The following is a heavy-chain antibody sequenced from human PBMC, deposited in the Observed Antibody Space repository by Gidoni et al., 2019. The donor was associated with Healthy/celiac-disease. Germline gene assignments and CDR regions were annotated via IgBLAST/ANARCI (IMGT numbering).Heavy chain of an antibody. J-gene: IGHJ6*02. CDR1: GFPFSSYA. D-gene: IGHD6-19*01. Sequence: QVQLVESGGGVVQPGRSLRLSCAASGFPFSSYAMHWVRQAPGKGLEWVAVISYDGSNKYYADSVKGRFTISRDNSKNTLYLQMNSLRAEDTAVYYCAGSHPVGHSSGWYYYYYGMDVWGQGTTVTVSS. V-gene: IGHV3-30-3*01. CDR3: AGSHPVGHSSGWYYYYYGMDV. CDR2: ISYDGSNK.